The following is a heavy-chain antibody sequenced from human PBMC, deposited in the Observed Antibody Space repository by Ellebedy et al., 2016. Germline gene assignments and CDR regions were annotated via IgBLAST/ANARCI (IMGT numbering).Heavy chain of an antibody. Sequence: GGSLRLSXAASGFTFSSYTMRWVRQAPGKGLEWVSDIGGSGDTTYYADSVKGRFTISRDNSKNTLYLQMNSLRVEDTAVYYCAKGITAAVIEGSLFDPWGQGTLVTVSS. D-gene: IGHD6-13*01. J-gene: IGHJ5*02. CDR3: AKGITAAVIEGSLFDP. CDR2: IGGSGDTT. CDR1: GFTFSSYT. V-gene: IGHV3-23*01.